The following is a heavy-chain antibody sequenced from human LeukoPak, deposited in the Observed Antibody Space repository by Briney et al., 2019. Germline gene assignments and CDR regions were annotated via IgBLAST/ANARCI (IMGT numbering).Heavy chain of an antibody. CDR2: ISSSSSYI. J-gene: IGHJ4*02. D-gene: IGHD3-22*01. CDR1: GFTFSSYS. CDR3: ARSQTYDSSGYYGY. Sequence: GGSLRLSCAASGFTFSSYSMNWFRQAPGKGLEWVSSISSSSSYIYYADSVKGRFTISRDNAKNSLYLQMNSLRAEDTAVYYCARSQTYDSSGYYGYWGQGTLLTLS. V-gene: IGHV3-21*01.